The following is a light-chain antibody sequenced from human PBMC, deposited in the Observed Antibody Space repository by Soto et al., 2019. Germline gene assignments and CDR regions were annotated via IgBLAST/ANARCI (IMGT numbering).Light chain of an antibody. V-gene: IGLV2-11*01. Sequence: QSALTQPRSVSGSPGQSVTISCTGASTDVGGYNYVSWYQQHPATAPKLMIYDVSKRPAGVPDRFPGSKSGNTASLTSSGLQTEDEADYCCGSDAGRYTYVFGTGTKVTVL. CDR2: DVS. CDR1: STDVGGYNY. J-gene: IGLJ1*01. CDR3: GSDAGRYTYV.